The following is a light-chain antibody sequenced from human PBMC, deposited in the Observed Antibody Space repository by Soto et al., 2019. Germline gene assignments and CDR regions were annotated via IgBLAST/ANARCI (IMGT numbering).Light chain of an antibody. Sequence: DIQMTQSPSSLSASVGDRVTITCRASQGISNYLAWYQHKPGKVPKVLIYAAYTLQSGVPSRFSGSGSGTDFTLTISSLQPEDVATYYCQKYNSAPRTFGQGTRVEIK. CDR1: QGISNY. J-gene: IGKJ1*01. CDR3: QKYNSAPRT. V-gene: IGKV1-27*01. CDR2: AAY.